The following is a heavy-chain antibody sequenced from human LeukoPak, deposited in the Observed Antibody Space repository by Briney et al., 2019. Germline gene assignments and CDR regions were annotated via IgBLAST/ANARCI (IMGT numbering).Heavy chain of an antibody. Sequence: PGGSLRLSCAASGFTFSSYAMSWVRQAPGKGLEWVSAISGSGGSTYYADSVKGRFTISRDNSKNTLYLQMNSLRAEDTAVYYCANDLYPQGSLEAFDIWGQGPMVTVFS. D-gene: IGHD3-3*01. J-gene: IGHJ3*02. CDR1: GFTFSSYA. CDR3: ANDLYPQGSLEAFDI. CDR2: ISGSGGST. V-gene: IGHV3-23*01.